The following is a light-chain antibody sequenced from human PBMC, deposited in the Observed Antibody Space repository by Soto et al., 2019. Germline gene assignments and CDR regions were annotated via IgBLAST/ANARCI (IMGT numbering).Light chain of an antibody. CDR2: HAS. CDR1: QSISSW. CDR3: HQYGRSPRT. Sequence: DIQMTQSPSTLAASLGDRVTITCGASQSISSWLAWYQQKPGKAPKLLIYHASSLESGVPSRFRGSGSGTDFTLTISRLEPEDFAVYSCHQYGRSPRTFGQGTRLEIK. V-gene: IGKV1-5*01. J-gene: IGKJ5*01.